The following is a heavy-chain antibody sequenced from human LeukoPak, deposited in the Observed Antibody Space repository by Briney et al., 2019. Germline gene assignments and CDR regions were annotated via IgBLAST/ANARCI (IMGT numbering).Heavy chain of an antibody. CDR2: ISGSGGST. J-gene: IGHJ4*02. CDR1: GFTFSSYA. Sequence: QTGGSLRLSCAASGFTFSSYAMSWVRQAPGKGLEWVSAISGSGGSTYYADSVKGRFTISRDNSKNTLYLQMNSLRAEDTAVYYCAKVNYVIQVPAGNWGQGTLVTVSS. D-gene: IGHD2-2*01. CDR3: AKVNYVIQVPAGN. V-gene: IGHV3-23*01.